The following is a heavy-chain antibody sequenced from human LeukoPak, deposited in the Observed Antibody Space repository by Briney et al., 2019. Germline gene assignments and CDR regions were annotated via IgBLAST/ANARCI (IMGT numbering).Heavy chain of an antibody. Sequence: PGGSLRLSCAASGFTFSSYAMSWVRQAPGKGLEWVSAISGSGGSTYYADSVKGRFTISRANSKNTLYLQMNSLRAEDTAVYYCAKTPLVIVATTTTFDYWGQGTLVTVSS. V-gene: IGHV3-23*01. CDR3: AKTPLVIVATTTTFDY. CDR1: GFTFSSYA. CDR2: ISGSGGST. J-gene: IGHJ4*02. D-gene: IGHD5-12*01.